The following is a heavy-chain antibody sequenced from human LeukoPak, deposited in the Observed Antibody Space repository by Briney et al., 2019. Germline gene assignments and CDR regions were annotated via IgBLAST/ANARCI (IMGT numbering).Heavy chain of an antibody. J-gene: IGHJ4*02. Sequence: SETLSLTCTVSGGSISSYYWTWIRQPPGKGLEWIGSIYYSGSTYYNPSLKSRVAISVDTSKNQFSLKLSSVTAADTAVYYCARVWQPVAGTEGFDYWGQGTLVTVSS. D-gene: IGHD6-19*01. CDR3: ARVWQPVAGTEGFDY. V-gene: IGHV4-39*07. CDR1: GGSISSYY. CDR2: IYYSGST.